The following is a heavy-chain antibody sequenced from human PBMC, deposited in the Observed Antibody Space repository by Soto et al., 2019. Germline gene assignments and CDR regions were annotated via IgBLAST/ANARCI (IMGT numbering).Heavy chain of an antibody. Sequence: QVQVVQSGAEVKKPESSVKVSCKPSGGTFNTYTVNWVRLAPGHGLEWMGRFIPILDMANYAQKFQDRVTKTADRSTFTAYSELNSLTSDDTAVYYCAITYCRDNSCPRDFDFWGPGTRVTVSS. V-gene: IGHV1-69*02. CDR3: AITYCRDNSCPRDFDF. CDR2: FIPILDMA. CDR1: GGTFNTYT. J-gene: IGHJ4*02. D-gene: IGHD2-21*01.